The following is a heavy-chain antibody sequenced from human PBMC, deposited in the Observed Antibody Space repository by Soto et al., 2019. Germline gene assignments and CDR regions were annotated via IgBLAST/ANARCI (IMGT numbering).Heavy chain of an antibody. J-gene: IGHJ4*02. V-gene: IGHV3-30*18. Sequence: GGSLRLSCAASGFTFSSYGMHWVRQAPGKGLEWVAVISYDGSNKYYADSVKGRFTISRDNSKNTLYLQMNSLRAEDTAVYYCAKSRITIFAELDYWGQGTLVTVSS. CDR1: GFTFSSYG. D-gene: IGHD3-3*01. CDR3: AKSRITIFAELDY. CDR2: ISYDGSNK.